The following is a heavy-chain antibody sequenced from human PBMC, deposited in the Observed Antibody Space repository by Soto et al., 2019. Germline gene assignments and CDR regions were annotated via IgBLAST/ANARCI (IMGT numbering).Heavy chain of an antibody. D-gene: IGHD3-22*01. V-gene: IGHV3-74*01. J-gene: IGHJ4*02. Sequence: PGGSLRLSCAASGFTFSSYWMYWVRQVPGKGLVGVSRINSDGSSISYADSVKGRFTISRDNAKNTLYLQMNSLRAEDTAVYYCARDSSATYWGQGTLVTVSS. CDR1: GFTFSSYW. CDR2: INSDGSSI. CDR3: ARDSSATY.